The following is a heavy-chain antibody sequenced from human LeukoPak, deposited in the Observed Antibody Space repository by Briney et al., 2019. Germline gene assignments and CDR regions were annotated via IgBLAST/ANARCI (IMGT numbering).Heavy chain of an antibody. CDR1: GYSISSGYY. J-gene: IGHJ4*02. CDR3: ARDRSVYGGNPDY. D-gene: IGHD4-23*01. V-gene: IGHV4-38-2*02. Sequence: PSETLSLTCTVSGYSISSGYYWGWIRQPPGKGLEWIGSIYHSGSTYYNPSLKSRVTISVDTSKNQFSLKLSPVTAADTAVYYCARDRSVYGGNPDYWGQGTLVTVSS. CDR2: IYHSGST.